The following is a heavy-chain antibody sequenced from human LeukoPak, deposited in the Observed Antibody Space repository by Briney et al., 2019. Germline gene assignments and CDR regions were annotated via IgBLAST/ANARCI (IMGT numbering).Heavy chain of an antibody. Sequence: SETLSLTCTVSGGSTSNYSCTWLRQSAGKGLEWIGRIHTSGSTNYNPSLKSRVSMSVDTSKNQFSLKLSSVTAADTAVYYCARDPEGHGYYFDYWGQGALVTVSS. J-gene: IGHJ4*02. D-gene: IGHD3-3*01. CDR1: GGSTSNYS. CDR3: ARDPEGHGYYFDY. CDR2: IHTSGST. V-gene: IGHV4-4*07.